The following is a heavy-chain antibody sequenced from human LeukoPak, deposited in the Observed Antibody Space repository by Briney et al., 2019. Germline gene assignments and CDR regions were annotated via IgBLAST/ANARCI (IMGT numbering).Heavy chain of an antibody. CDR3: TRGYNTASLD. J-gene: IGHJ4*02. V-gene: IGHV3-74*01. CDR2: INTDGSTT. Sequence: QPGGSLRLSCVASGFTFSRNWLHWVRQVPGKGLVWVSRINTDGSTTNYADSVKGRFTISRDNTKNTLYLQMNSLRAEDSAVYFCTRGYNTASLDWGQGTRIIVAS. CDR1: GFTFSRNW. D-gene: IGHD5-18*01.